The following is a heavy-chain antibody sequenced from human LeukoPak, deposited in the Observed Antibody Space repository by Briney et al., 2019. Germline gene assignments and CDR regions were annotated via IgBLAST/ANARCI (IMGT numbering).Heavy chain of an antibody. CDR2: ISGHNGNT. Sequence: ASVKVSCKASGYMFTSYDISWVRQAPGQGLEWMGWISGHNGNTNYAQKLQGGVTMTTDTSTSTAYMELRSLRSDDTAVYYCARVVVVPGTTQYYYYGLDVWGQGATVTVSS. D-gene: IGHD2-2*01. V-gene: IGHV1-18*01. CDR3: ARVVVVPGTTQYYYYGLDV. J-gene: IGHJ6*02. CDR1: GYMFTSYD.